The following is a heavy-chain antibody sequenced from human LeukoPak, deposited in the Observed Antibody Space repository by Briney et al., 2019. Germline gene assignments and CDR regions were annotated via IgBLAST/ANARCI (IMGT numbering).Heavy chain of an antibody. D-gene: IGHD1-14*01. J-gene: IGHJ5*02. Sequence: SETLSLTCAVSGGSISSGGYSWSWIRQPPGKGLEWIGYIYHSGSTYYNPSLKSRVTISVDRSKNQFSLKLSSVTAADTAVYYWAREEETVNGFAPGGQEPRVTVSS. CDR3: AREEETVNGFAP. CDR1: GGSISSGGYS. V-gene: IGHV4-30-2*01. CDR2: IYHSGST.